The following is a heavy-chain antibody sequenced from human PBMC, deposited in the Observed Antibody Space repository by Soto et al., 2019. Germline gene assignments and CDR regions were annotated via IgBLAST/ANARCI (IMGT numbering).Heavy chain of an antibody. V-gene: IGHV3-9*01. J-gene: IGHJ3*02. D-gene: IGHD2-15*01. CDR1: GFTFDDYA. CDR2: ISWNSGSI. CDR3: AKVGKYCSGGSCYSGAFDI. Sequence: EVQLVESGGGLVQPGRSLRLSCAASGFTFDDYAMHWVRQAPGKGLEWVSGISWNSGSIGYAGSVKGRFTISRDNAKNSLYLHMSSLRAEDTALYYCAKVGKYCSGGSCYSGAFDIWGQGTMVTVSS.